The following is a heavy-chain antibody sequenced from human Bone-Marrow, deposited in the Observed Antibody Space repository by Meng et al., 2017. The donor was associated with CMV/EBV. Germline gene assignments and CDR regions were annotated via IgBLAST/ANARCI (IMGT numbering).Heavy chain of an antibody. CDR1: GFSFSSYG. D-gene: IGHD3-22*01. J-gene: IGHJ4*02. Sequence: GWSLRLSCAASGFSFSSYGMHWVRQAPGKGLEWLAFIRYDGSNNHYGDSVKGRFTISRDNSKNTLYLQMNSLRLEDTAVYYCLKDALARAFAYDSIGFYWGQGTRVTVSS. V-gene: IGHV3-30*02. CDR3: LKDALARAFAYDSIGFY. CDR2: IRYDGSNN.